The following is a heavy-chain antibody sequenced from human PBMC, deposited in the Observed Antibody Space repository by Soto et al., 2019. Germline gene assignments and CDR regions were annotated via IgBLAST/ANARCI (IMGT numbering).Heavy chain of an antibody. CDR3: ARDGPNGGVPAANH. J-gene: IGHJ5*02. CDR2: ISSSGTYT. CDR1: GFSFSDYY. V-gene: IGHV3-11*06. D-gene: IGHD2-2*01. Sequence: GGSLRLSCAASGFSFSDYYMNWIRQAPGKGLEWISYISSSGTYTNYADSVRGRFTMSRDSAKNSLYLQMDGLRAEDTAVYYCARDGPNGGVPAANHWGQGTLVTVSS.